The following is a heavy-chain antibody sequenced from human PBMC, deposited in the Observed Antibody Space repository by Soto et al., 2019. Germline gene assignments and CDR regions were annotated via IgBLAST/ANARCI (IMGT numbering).Heavy chain of an antibody. Sequence: QVQLVQSGAEVKNPGASVKVSCKASGYTFTSYDITWVRQATGQWLEWMGWMNPNSGNTGYAHKFQGRVTMTRNTCISTAYRGLSSVRSAAGAVYYCAGGGEGYGQLAHDYWGQGTLFTVSS. CDR2: MNPNSGNT. J-gene: IGHJ4*02. CDR1: GYTFTSYD. D-gene: IGHD5-18*01. CDR3: AGGGEGYGQLAHDY. V-gene: IGHV1-8*01.